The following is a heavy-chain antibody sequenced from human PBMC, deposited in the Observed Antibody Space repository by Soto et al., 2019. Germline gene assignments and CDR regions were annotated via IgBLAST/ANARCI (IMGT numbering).Heavy chain of an antibody. CDR3: ARQLVDWDDFDY. CDR1: GGSISSSSYY. J-gene: IGHJ4*02. CDR2: IYYSGST. V-gene: IGHV4-39*01. Sequence: SETLSLTCTVSGGSISSSSYYWGWIRQPPGKGLEWIGSIYYSGSTYYNPSLKSRVTISVDTSKNQFSLKLSSVTAADTAVYYCARQLVDWDDFDYWGQGPLVTVSS. D-gene: IGHD3-9*01.